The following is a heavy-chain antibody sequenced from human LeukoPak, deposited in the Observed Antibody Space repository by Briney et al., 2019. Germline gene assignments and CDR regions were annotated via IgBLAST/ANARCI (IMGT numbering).Heavy chain of an antibody. J-gene: IGHJ4*01. D-gene: IGHD3-16*01. CDR3: ARGGNYAFDS. CDR2: TYYRSRWYN. V-gene: IGHV6-1*01. Sequence: SQTLSLTCAISGDCVSSNNAAWNWIRQSPSRGLEWLGNTYYRSRWYNDYAASVIGRITINSDTSRNQFSLQLNSVTPEDTSVYYCARGGNYAFDSWGQGTLVTVSS. CDR1: GDCVSSNNAA.